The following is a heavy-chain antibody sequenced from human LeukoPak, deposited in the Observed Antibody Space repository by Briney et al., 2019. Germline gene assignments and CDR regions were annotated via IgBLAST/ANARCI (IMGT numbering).Heavy chain of an antibody. V-gene: IGHV1-2*02. CDR3: ARDGLRGVTMVRGVIYNWFDP. Sequence: ASVKVSCKASGYTFTGYYMHWVRQAPGQGLEWVGWINPNSGGTNYAQKFQGRVTMTRDTSISTAYMELSRLRSDDTAVYYCARDGLRGVTMVRGVIYNWFDPWGQGTLVTVSS. D-gene: IGHD3-10*01. CDR2: INPNSGGT. CDR1: GYTFTGYY. J-gene: IGHJ5*02.